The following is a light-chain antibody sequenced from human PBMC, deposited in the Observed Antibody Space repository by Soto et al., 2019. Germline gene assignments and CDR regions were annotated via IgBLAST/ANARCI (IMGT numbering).Light chain of an antibody. J-gene: IGLJ1*01. V-gene: IGLV2-11*01. CDR3: CSYAGSYTFYV. Sequence: QSVLTQPRSVSGSPGQSVTISCTGTSSDVGGYNYVSWYQQHPGKAPKLMIYDVSKRPSGVPDHFSGSKSGNTASLTISGFQAEDEADYYCCSYAGSYTFYVFGTGTKVTV. CDR2: DVS. CDR1: SSDVGGYNY.